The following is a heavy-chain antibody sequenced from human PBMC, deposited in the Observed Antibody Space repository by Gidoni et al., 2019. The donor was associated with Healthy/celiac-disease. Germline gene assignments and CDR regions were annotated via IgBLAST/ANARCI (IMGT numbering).Heavy chain of an antibody. CDR2: IWYDGSNK. CDR1: GLTFSSYG. Sequence: QVQLVESGGGVVQPGRSRRLSCAASGLTFSSYGMHWVRQAPGKGLEWVTVIWYDGSNKYYADSVKGRFTISRDNSKNTLYLQMNSLRAEDTAVYYCARDLAAGLPLVWGQGTLVTVSS. CDR3: ARDLAAGLPLV. V-gene: IGHV3-33*01. J-gene: IGHJ4*02. D-gene: IGHD3-16*01.